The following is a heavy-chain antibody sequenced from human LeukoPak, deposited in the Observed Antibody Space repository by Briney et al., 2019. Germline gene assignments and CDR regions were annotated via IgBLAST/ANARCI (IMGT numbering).Heavy chain of an antibody. CDR2: IYYSGGT. Sequence: PSETLSLTCTVCGGSISSSSYYWGWLRQPPGKGLEWIGSIYYSGGTYYNPSLKSRVTISVDTSKNQFPQKLSSVTAADTSVYYCAREGRYSNWFDPWGQGTLVTVSS. CDR1: GGSISSSSYY. J-gene: IGHJ5*02. V-gene: IGHV4-39*06. CDR3: AREGRYSNWFDP. D-gene: IGHD1-26*01.